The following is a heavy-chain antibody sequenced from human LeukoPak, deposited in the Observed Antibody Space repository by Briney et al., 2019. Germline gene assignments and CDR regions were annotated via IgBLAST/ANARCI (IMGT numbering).Heavy chain of an antibody. CDR2: IYSGST. V-gene: IGHV4-38-2*01. Sequence: SETLSLTCAVSGYSISSGYDWGWIRQPPGKGLEWIGSIYSGSTYNNPSLKSRVTISVDTSKNQFSLKLSSVTAADTAVYYCARIYCSSTTCYPDNWGQGTLVAVSS. D-gene: IGHD2-2*01. J-gene: IGHJ4*02. CDR1: GYSISSGYD. CDR3: ARIYCSSTTCYPDN.